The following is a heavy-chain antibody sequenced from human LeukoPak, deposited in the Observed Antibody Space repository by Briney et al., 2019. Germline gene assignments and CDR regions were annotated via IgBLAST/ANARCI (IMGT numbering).Heavy chain of an antibody. CDR2: IYPGDSDT. D-gene: IGHD3-10*01. V-gene: IGHV5-51*01. J-gene: IGHJ4*02. Sequence: GESLKISCKGSGYSFTCYWIGWVRQMPGKSLEWMGIIYPGDSDTRYSPSFQGQVTISADKSISTAYLQWSSLKASDTAMYYCASGRSGSSPLFDYWGQGTLVTVSS. CDR1: GYSFTCYW. CDR3: ASGRSGSSPLFDY.